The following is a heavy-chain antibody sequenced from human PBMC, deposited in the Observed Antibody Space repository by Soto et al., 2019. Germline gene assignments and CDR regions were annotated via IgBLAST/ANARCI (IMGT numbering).Heavy chain of an antibody. Sequence: QITLKESGPTLVKPTQTLTLTCTFSGFSLSTSEVGVGWIRQPPGKALEWLALIYWDDNKRYSPSLKSRLTITKDTSKNQVVLTMTDMDPVDTATYYCAHRGGFGELIYWGQGTLVTVSS. CDR2: IYWDDNK. J-gene: IGHJ4*02. CDR1: GFSLSTSEVG. V-gene: IGHV2-5*02. CDR3: AHRGGFGELIY. D-gene: IGHD3-10*01.